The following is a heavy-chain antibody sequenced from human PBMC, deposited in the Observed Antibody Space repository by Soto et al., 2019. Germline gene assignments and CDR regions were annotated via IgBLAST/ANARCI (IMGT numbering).Heavy chain of an antibody. CDR1: GFTFSDYY. CDR3: AREGTYDILTGYKDAFDI. CDR2: ISSSGSTI. V-gene: IGHV3-11*01. D-gene: IGHD3-9*01. Sequence: PGGSLRLSCAASGFTFSDYYMSWIRQAPGKGLEWASYISSSGSTIYYADSVKGRFTISRDNAKNSLYLQMNSLRAEDTAVYYCAREGTYDILTGYKDAFDIWGQGTMVTVSS. J-gene: IGHJ3*02.